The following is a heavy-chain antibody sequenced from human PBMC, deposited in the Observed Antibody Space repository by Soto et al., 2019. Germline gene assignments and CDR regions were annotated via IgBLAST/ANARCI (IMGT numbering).Heavy chain of an antibody. D-gene: IGHD1-26*01. CDR2: IKEDGSEK. CDR1: EFTFSNYW. J-gene: IGHJ4*02. CDR3: ARLRKGGYCDY. V-gene: IGHV3-7*03. Sequence: EVQLVESGGGLVQPGGSLSLSCAASEFTFSNYWMSWVRQAPGKGLEWVANIKEDGSEKYYVDSVKGRFTISRDSAKNSLDLQMDSLRAEDTAVYYCARLRKGGYCDYWGQGSLVTVSS.